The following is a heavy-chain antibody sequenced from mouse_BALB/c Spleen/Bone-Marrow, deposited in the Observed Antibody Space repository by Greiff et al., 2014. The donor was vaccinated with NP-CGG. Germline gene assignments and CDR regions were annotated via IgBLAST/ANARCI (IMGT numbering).Heavy chain of an antibody. V-gene: IGHV1-4*01. J-gene: IGHJ2*01. CDR1: GYTFTTYT. CDR2: INPSSGYT. CDR3: ARSDNGYVDFDY. Sequence: VKLQESGAELARPGASVKMSCRASGYTFTTYTIHWGRQRPGQGLEWIGYINPSSGYTNYIQKFKDKATLTADNSSSTTYMRRMSLASEASAVCYSARSDNGYVDFDYWGPGTTLTVSS.